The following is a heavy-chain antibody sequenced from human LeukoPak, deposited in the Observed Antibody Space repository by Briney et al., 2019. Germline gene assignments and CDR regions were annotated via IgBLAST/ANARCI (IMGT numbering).Heavy chain of an antibody. CDR1: GFTFSSYW. Sequence: PGGSLRLSCAASGFTFSSYWMHWVRQAPGKGLVWVSRINSDGSSTSYADSVKGRFTISRDNAKNTLYLKMNSLRAADTAVYYCARAGGSYRIDYWGQGTLVTVSS. V-gene: IGHV3-74*01. D-gene: IGHD1-26*01. CDR2: INSDGSST. CDR3: ARAGGSYRIDY. J-gene: IGHJ4*02.